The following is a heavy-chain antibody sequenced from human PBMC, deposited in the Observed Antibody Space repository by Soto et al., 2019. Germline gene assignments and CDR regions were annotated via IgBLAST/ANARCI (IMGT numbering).Heavy chain of an antibody. CDR3: ARAGCELMYWFDP. CDR2: IIPIFGTA. CDR1: GGSFSSYA. Sequence: QVQLVQSGAEVKKPGSSVKVSCKASGGSFSSYAISWVRQAPGQGLEWMGGIIPIFGTANYAQKFQGRVTITADEATSTAYMSLSSLRSEDTAIYSCARAGCELMYWFDPWGQGTLVTVSS. D-gene: IGHD3-10*01. J-gene: IGHJ5*02. V-gene: IGHV1-69*12.